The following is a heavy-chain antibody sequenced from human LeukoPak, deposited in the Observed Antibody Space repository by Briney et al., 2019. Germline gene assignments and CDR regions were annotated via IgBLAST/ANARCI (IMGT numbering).Heavy chain of an antibody. V-gene: IGHV3-21*01. CDR2: ISSSSSYI. D-gene: IGHD3-16*01. Sequence: GGSLRLSCAASGFTFSSYSMNWVRQAPGKGLEWVSSISSSSSYIYYADSVKGRFTISRDNAKNSLYLQMNSLRAKDTAVYYCARVHKTLDAFDIWGQGTMVTVSS. CDR1: GFTFSSYS. J-gene: IGHJ3*02. CDR3: ARVHKTLDAFDI.